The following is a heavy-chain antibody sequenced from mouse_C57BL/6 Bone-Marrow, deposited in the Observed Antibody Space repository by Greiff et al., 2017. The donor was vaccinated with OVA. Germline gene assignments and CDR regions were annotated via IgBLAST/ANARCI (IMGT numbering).Heavy chain of an antibody. CDR3: ARSAHYGSSSAWFAY. CDR2: INPGSGGT. Sequence: QVQLQQSGAELVRPGTSVKVSCKASGYAFTNYLIEWVKQRPGQGLEWIGVINPGSGGTNYNEKFKGKATLTADKSSSTAYMQLSSLTSEDSAVYFCARSAHYGSSSAWFAYWGQGTLVTVSA. CDR1: GYAFTNYL. J-gene: IGHJ3*01. D-gene: IGHD1-1*01. V-gene: IGHV1-54*01.